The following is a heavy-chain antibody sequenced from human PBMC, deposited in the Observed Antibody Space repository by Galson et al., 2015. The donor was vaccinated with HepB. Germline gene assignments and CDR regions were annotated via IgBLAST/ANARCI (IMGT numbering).Heavy chain of an antibody. D-gene: IGHD3-10*01. CDR3: ARAPGRITMVQGVSNY. Sequence: SLRLSCAASGFTFSSYSMNWVRQAPGKGLEWVSSISSSSSYIYYADSVKGRFTISRDNAKNSLYLQMNSLRAEDTAVYYCARAPGRITMVQGVSNYWGQGTLVTVSS. V-gene: IGHV3-21*01. CDR2: ISSSSSYI. J-gene: IGHJ4*02. CDR1: GFTFSSYS.